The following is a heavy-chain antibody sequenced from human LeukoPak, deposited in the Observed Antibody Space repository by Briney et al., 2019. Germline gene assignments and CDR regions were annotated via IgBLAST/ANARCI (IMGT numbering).Heavy chain of an antibody. J-gene: IGHJ5*02. Sequence: SETLSLTCTVSGGSISSNYWSWIRQPPGKGLEWIGYFFYRGNNNYNPSLKSRVTISLDTSKNQFSLKPSSVTAADTAIYYCARSAPPDNWFDPWGQGTLVTVSS. D-gene: IGHD2-15*01. CDR2: FFYRGNN. CDR1: GGSISSNY. CDR3: ARSAPPDNWFDP. V-gene: IGHV4-59*01.